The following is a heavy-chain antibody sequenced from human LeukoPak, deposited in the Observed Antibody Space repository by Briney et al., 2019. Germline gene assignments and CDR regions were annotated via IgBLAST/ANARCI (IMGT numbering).Heavy chain of an antibody. J-gene: IGHJ4*02. V-gene: IGHV3-48*03. Sequence: GGSLRLSCAASGFTFSSYEMNWVRQAPGKGLEWVSYISGSGVTMYYADSVKGRFTISRDDAKNSLYLQMNSLRAEDTAVYYCAREDIRLDYFDYWGQGTLVTVSS. CDR1: GFTFSSYE. CDR3: AREDIRLDYFDY. D-gene: IGHD6-19*01. CDR2: ISGSGVTM.